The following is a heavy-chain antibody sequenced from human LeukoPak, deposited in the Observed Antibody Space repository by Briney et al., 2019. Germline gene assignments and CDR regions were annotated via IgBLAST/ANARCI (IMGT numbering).Heavy chain of an antibody. Sequence: ASVKVSCKASGYTFTSYHMHWVRQAPGQGLEWMGIINPSGGTTNYAQKFQGRVTITADESTSTAYMELSSLRSEDTAVYYCARVLNPHYYYYYYMDVWGKGTTVTISS. CDR1: GYTFTSYH. CDR2: INPSGGTT. CDR3: ARVLNPHYYYYYYMDV. J-gene: IGHJ6*03. V-gene: IGHV1-46*01. D-gene: IGHD2-15*01.